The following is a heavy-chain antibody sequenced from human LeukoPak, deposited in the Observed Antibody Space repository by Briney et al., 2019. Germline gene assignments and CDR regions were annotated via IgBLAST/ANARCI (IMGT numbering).Heavy chain of an antibody. CDR3: ARDYGEGGYYFDY. V-gene: IGHV3-23*01. J-gene: IGHJ4*02. Sequence: GGSLRLSCAASSSYAMSWVRQAPGKGLEWVSAITSSGYNTYYADSVKGRFTISRDNAKNTLYLQMNSLRAEDTAVYYCARDYGEGGYYFDYWGQGTLVTVSS. CDR1: SSYA. D-gene: IGHD4-17*01. CDR2: ITSSGYNT.